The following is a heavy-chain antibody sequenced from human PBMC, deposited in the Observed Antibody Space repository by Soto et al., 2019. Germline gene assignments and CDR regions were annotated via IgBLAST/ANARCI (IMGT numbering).Heavy chain of an antibody. CDR1: GGSISSSY. Sequence: SETLSLTCTVSGGSISSSYWSWIRQPPGKGLEWIGYVYNSGGTNYNPSLKSRVTISVDTSKNQFSPKLSSVTAADTAMYFCAGASSSSWAEFDCWGQGTLVTVSS. V-gene: IGHV4-59*01. J-gene: IGHJ4*02. CDR3: AGASSSSWAEFDC. D-gene: IGHD6-13*01. CDR2: VYNSGGT.